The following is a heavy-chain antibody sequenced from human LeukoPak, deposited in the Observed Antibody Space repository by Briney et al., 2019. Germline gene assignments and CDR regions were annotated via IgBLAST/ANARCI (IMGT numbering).Heavy chain of an antibody. CDR1: VYTFTDYF. J-gene: IGHJ4*02. CDR2: IRPNSGDT. V-gene: IGHV1-2*02. CDR3: ARNYGHNSKYFDF. D-gene: IGHD4-17*01. Sequence: GASVKVSCKSSVYTFTDYFIHWVRQAPGQGLEWMGWIRPNSGDTHYAQRFQGRVTMTRDTSVSTAHMELSSLRSDDTAIYYCARNYGHNSKYFDFWGQGTLVTVSS.